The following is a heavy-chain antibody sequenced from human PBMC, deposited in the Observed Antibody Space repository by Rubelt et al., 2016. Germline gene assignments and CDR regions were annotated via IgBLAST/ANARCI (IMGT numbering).Heavy chain of an antibody. V-gene: IGHV4-59*01. D-gene: IGHD3-22*01. J-gene: IGHJ5*02. Sequence: QVQLQQSGPGLVKPSETLSLTCTVSGASIRNNHWSWIRQPPGKGLEWIGYFYYSGSATSNPSLRSRRTTSVDTSKNQFTLKLNAVTAADTAVYYCARGIYYYDGSASSWGQGTLVTVSS. CDR2: FYYSGSA. CDR3: ARGIYYYDGSASS. CDR1: GASIRNNH.